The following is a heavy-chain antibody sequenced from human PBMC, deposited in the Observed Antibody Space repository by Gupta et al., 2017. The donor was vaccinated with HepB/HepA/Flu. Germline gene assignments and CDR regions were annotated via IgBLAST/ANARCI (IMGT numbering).Heavy chain of an antibody. CDR2: IYHNGNA. J-gene: IGHJ6*03. V-gene: IGHV4-31*03. Sequence: QVQLQESGPGLVKPSQTLSLTCTVSGDSIKRAGHYWSWVRQHPGKGLEWIGYIYHNGNAYNNPSLKRRVTISLDTSKNQFSRTLTSVTAADTAVYYCARGRLAALFDYYYMDVGGKGTTVTVSS. CDR1: GDSIKRAGHY. D-gene: IGHD2-15*01. CDR3: ARGRLAALFDYYYMDV.